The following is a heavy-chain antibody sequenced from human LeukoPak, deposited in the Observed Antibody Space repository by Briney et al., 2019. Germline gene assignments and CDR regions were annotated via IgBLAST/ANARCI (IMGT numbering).Heavy chain of an antibody. CDR2: ISANKGNT. V-gene: IGHV1-18*01. J-gene: IGHJ3*02. CDR1: GYTFTSYD. D-gene: IGHD2-2*01. Sequence: WASVKVSCKASGYTFTSYDISWVRQAPGQGLEWMGWISANKGNTNYAQKLQGRVTMTTDTSTRTAYMELRSLRSDDTAEYYCARARYCRSTSCYGPEDDAFDIWGQGTMVTVSS. CDR3: ARARYCRSTSCYGPEDDAFDI.